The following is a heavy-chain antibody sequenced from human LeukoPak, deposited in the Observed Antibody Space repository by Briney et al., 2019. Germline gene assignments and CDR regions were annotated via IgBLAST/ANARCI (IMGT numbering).Heavy chain of an antibody. CDR1: VYTFTDYY. CDR3: ARGGFCGSTSCYLFDY. V-gene: IGHV1-2*02. CDR2: INPNSGGR. D-gene: IGHD2-2*01. J-gene: IGHJ4*02. Sequence: ASVKVSCKASVYTFTDYYMHWVRQAPGQGLEWMGWINPNSGGRDYAQKFQGRVTMTRDTSISTAYMELSRLRSDDTAVYYCARGGFCGSTSCYLFDYWGQGTLVTVSS.